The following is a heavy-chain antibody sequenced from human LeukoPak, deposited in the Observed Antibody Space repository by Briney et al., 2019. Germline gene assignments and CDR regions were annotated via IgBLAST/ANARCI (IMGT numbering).Heavy chain of an antibody. CDR2: IYYSGST. D-gene: IGHD2-21*02. CDR1: GGSISSYY. V-gene: IGHV4-59*01. J-gene: IGHJ3*02. Sequence: MPSETLSLTCTVSGGSISSYYWSWIRQPPGKGLEWIGYIYYSGSTNYNPSLKSRVTISVDTSKNQFSLKLSSVTAADTAVYYSARYIVVVTAQYAFDIWGQGTMVTVSS. CDR3: ARYIVVVTAQYAFDI.